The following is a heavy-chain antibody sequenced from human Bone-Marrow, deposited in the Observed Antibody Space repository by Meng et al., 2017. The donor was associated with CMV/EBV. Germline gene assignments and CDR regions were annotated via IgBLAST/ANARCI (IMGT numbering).Heavy chain of an antibody. CDR2: INPNSGGT. CDR1: GYTFTGYY. D-gene: IGHD1-14*01. CDR3: ARDRGVTVYCFDY. Sequence: ASVKVSCKASGYTFTGYYMHWVRQAPGQGLEWMGWINPNSGGTNYAQKFQGRVTMTRDTSISTAYMELSRLRSDDTAVYYCARDRGVTVYCFDYWGQGTLVTVSS. J-gene: IGHJ4*02. V-gene: IGHV1-2*02.